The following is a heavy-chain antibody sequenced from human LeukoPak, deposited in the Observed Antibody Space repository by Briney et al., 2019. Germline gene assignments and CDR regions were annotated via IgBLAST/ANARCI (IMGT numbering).Heavy chain of an antibody. D-gene: IGHD3-16*01. CDR3: ARVIPGGFDF. CDR2: IYHSGRT. CDR1: GDSISSINW. Sequence: SETLSLTCAVSGDSISSINWWTWVRLSPEKGLEWIGSIYHSGRTYFNPSLKSRVTISVDTSKNQFSLKLSSVTAADTAVYYCARVIPGGFDFWGQGTLVTVSS. V-gene: IGHV4-4*02. J-gene: IGHJ4*02.